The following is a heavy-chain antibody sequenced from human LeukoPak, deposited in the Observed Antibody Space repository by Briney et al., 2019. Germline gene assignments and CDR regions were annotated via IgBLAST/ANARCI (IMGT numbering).Heavy chain of an antibody. CDR3: AKERGNWNEAFDI. Sequence: GGSLRLSCAASGFTVSSNYMSWVRQAPGKGLEWVSVIYSGGSTYYADSVKGRFTISRDNSKNTLYLQMNSLRAEDTAVYYCAKERGNWNEAFDIWGQGTMVTVSS. CDR1: GFTVSSNY. D-gene: IGHD1-1*01. V-gene: IGHV3-53*01. J-gene: IGHJ3*02. CDR2: IYSGGST.